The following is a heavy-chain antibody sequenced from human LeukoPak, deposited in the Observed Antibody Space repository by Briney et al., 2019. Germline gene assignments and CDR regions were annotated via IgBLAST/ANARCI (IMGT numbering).Heavy chain of an antibody. CDR3: ARVGGTLIIAAAGDWFDP. CDR1: GYTFTSYG. Sequence: ASVKVSCKASGYTFTSYGISWVRQAPGQGLEWMGWISAYNGNTNYAQKLQGRVTMTTDTSTSTAYMELRSLRSDDTAVYYCARVGGTLIIAAAGDWFDPWGQGTVVTVSS. J-gene: IGHJ5*01. D-gene: IGHD6-13*01. V-gene: IGHV1-18*01. CDR2: ISAYNGNT.